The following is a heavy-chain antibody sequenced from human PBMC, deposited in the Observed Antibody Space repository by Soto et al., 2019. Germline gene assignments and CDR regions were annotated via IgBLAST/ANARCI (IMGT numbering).Heavy chain of an antibody. D-gene: IGHD3-10*01. CDR2: ISVNNGNT. CDR3: ARFNGSGTNYYMDV. V-gene: IGHV1-18*04. CDR1: GYTFTTYY. Sequence: GASVKVSCKASGYTFTTYYIHWVRQAPGQGLEWMAWISVNNGNTNYAQKFQGRVTMTTDTSTNTAHMELRSLRYDDTAVYYCARFNGSGTNYYMDVWGKGTTVTVSS. J-gene: IGHJ6*03.